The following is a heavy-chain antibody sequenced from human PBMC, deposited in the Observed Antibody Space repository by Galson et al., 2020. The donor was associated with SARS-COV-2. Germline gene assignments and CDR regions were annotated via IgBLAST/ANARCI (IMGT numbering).Heavy chain of an antibody. CDR2: IYWDDDT. CDR3: AHTLEASPFDP. D-gene: IGHD1-1*01. Sequence: SVPTRVHPPQTLTLPCTFSLFSLSTSAMHLTCIRHSPGTALERLALIYWDDDTRYSPSLKNRLTITRDTSKNQVVLKMTNMDPVDTATYYCAHTLEASPFDPWGQGTLVTVSS. V-gene: IGHV2-5*08. CDR1: LFSLSTSAMH. J-gene: IGHJ5*02.